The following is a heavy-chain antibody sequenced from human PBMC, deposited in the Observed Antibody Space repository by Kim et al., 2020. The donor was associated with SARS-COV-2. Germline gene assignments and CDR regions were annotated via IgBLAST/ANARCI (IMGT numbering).Heavy chain of an antibody. D-gene: IGHD6-13*01. Sequence: FQGRVTMTRDTSTSTVYMELSSLRSEDTAVYYCARDRQPTIAAAGGWFDPWGQGTLVTVSS. CDR3: ARDRQPTIAAAGGWFDP. V-gene: IGHV1-46*01. J-gene: IGHJ5*02.